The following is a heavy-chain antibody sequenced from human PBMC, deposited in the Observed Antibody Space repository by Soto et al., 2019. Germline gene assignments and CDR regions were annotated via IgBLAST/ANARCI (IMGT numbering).Heavy chain of an antibody. J-gene: IGHJ4*02. Sequence: PGGSLRLPCEASGFTFSKYAMIWVRKAPGKGQEWVAGFIGSGLTIAHSASVKGRFTISRDKSKNTVYLQMNSLRAEDTAIYYCAKDDVPGDGLWLVSDWGQGTPVTVSS. CDR2: FIGSGLTI. D-gene: IGHD2-21*02. CDR1: GFTFSKYA. CDR3: AKDDVPGDGLWLVSD. V-gene: IGHV3-23*01.